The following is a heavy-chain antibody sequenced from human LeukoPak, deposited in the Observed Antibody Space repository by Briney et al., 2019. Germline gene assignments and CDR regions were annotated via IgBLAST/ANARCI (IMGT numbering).Heavy chain of an antibody. V-gene: IGHV3-9*01. CDR2: ISWNSGGI. D-gene: IGHD6-13*01. J-gene: IGHJ4*02. Sequence: GGSLRLSCAAFGFTFDGYAMHWVRQAPGKGLEWVSGISWNSGGIGYGDSVKGRFTISRDNGKNSLYLQMNSLRVEDTALYYCAKDTSAGYSNSWSDSWGQGTQVTVSS. CDR1: GFTFDGYA. CDR3: AKDTSAGYSNSWSDS.